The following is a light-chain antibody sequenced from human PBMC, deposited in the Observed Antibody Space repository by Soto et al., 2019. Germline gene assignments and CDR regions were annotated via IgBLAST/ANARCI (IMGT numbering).Light chain of an antibody. J-gene: IGKJ1*01. CDR3: QQYGSYPVT. CDR2: VAS. V-gene: IGKV3-20*01. CDR1: QSVSSSY. Sequence: EIVLTQSPGTLSLSPGERATLSCRASQSVSSSYLAWFQQKSGQAPRLLIYVASSRATGIPDRFSGSGSGTDFTLTISRLEPEDFAVYYCQQYGSYPVTFGRGTKVEIE.